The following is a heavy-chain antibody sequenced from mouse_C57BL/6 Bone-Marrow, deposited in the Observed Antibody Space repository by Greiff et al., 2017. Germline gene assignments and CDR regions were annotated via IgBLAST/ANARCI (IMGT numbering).Heavy chain of an antibody. CDR2: ISSGGSYT. V-gene: IGHV5-6*01. CDR3: ARITTVVAFDY. J-gene: IGHJ2*01. Sequence: EVQLVESGGDLVKPGGSLKLSCAASGFTFSSYGMSWVRQTPDKRLEWVATISSGGSYTYYPDSVKGRLTISRDNAKNTLYLQMSSLKSEDTAMYYCARITTVVAFDYWGQGTTLTVSS. D-gene: IGHD1-1*01. CDR1: GFTFSSYG.